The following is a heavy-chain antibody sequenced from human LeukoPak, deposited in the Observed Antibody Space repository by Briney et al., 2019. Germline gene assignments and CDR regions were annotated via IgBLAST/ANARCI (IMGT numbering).Heavy chain of an antibody. V-gene: IGHV1-69*06. Sequence: GASVKVSCKASGGTFSSYAISWVRQAPGQGLEWMGGIIPIFGTANYAQKFQGRVTITADKSTSTAYMELSSLRSEDTAVYYCARAGSYLRYYYYYMDVWGKGTTVTVSS. CDR1: GGTFSSYA. CDR3: ARAGSYLRYYYYYMDV. D-gene: IGHD1-26*01. CDR2: IIPIFGTA. J-gene: IGHJ6*03.